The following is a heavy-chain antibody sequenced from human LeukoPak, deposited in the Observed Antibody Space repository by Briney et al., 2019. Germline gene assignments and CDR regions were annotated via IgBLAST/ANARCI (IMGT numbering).Heavy chain of an antibody. D-gene: IGHD2-15*01. J-gene: IGHJ3*02. CDR1: GGSISSYY. CDR3: ARVGGGSSEDDAFDI. V-gene: IGHV4-59*01. CDR2: IYYSGST. Sequence: SETLSLTCTVSGGSISSYYWSWIQQPPGKGLEWIGYIYYSGSTNYNPSLKSRVTISVDTSKNQFSLKLSSVTAADTAVYYCARVGGGSSEDDAFDIWGQGTMVTVSS.